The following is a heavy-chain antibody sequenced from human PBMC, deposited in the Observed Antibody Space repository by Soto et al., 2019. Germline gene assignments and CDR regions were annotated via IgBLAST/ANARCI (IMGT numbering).Heavy chain of an antibody. J-gene: IGHJ4*02. CDR3: AKGTTLLRPEADDY. CDR1: GFTFSSYA. V-gene: IGHV3-23*01. Sequence: EVQLLESGGTLVQPGGSLRLSCGVSGFTFSSYAMNWVRQAPGKGLEWVSAISGSASTTYYADSVRGRFAISRDNSKNTLYLQMTSLRVEDTAIYYCAKGTTLLRPEADDYWGQGTLVAVSS. D-gene: IGHD3-10*02. CDR2: ISGSASTT.